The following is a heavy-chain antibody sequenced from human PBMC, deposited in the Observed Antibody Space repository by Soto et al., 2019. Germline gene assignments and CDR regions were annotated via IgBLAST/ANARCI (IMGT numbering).Heavy chain of an antibody. CDR3: AREVQVHTPAFVY. Sequence: QVQLVQSGAEMKKPGSSVKVSCQSSGGTFNTYAMNWVRQAPGQGPEWMGDISPMFGAANYASKVQGRVTITADESTGTSYMQLSSLTSEDPALYFCAREVQVHTPAFVYWGQGTLVTVSS. J-gene: IGHJ4*02. CDR2: ISPMFGAA. V-gene: IGHV1-69*19. CDR1: GGTFNTYA. D-gene: IGHD3-10*01.